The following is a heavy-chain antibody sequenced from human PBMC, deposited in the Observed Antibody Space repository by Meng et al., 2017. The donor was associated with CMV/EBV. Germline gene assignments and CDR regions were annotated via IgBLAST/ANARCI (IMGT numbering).Heavy chain of an antibody. D-gene: IGHD3-16*01. CDR2: INHSGST. J-gene: IGHJ6*02. CDR1: GWSFSGYY. CDR3: FGSFTYYYGMDV. V-gene: IGHV4-34*01. Sequence: SETLSLTCAVYGWSFSGYYWSWIRQPPGKGLEWIGEINHSGSTNYNPSLKSRVTISVDTSKNQFSLKLSSVTAADTAVYYCFGSFTYYYGMDVWGQGTTVTVSS.